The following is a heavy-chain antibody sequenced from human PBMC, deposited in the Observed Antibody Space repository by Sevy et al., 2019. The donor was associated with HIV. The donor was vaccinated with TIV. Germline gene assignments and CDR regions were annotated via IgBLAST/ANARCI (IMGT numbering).Heavy chain of an antibody. J-gene: IGHJ4*02. D-gene: IGHD4-17*01. Sequence: GGSLRLSCVASGFTFSDHYMDWVRQAPGKGLEWVGRTRNKVNRHTTEYAASVKGRFTISRDDSKDSLYLQMNSLKTDDTAVYYCAREFRDYGDEAYFDYWGQGTLVTVSS. V-gene: IGHV3-72*01. CDR1: GFTFSDHY. CDR2: TRNKVNRHTT. CDR3: AREFRDYGDEAYFDY.